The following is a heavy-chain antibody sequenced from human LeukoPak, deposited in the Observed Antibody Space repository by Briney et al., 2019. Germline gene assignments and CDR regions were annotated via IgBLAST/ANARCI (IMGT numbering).Heavy chain of an antibody. CDR3: AREGGYSYGYPKGEFDY. D-gene: IGHD5-18*01. J-gene: IGHJ4*02. Sequence: ASVKVSCKASGYTFTSYAMHWVRQAPGQRLEWMGWINAGNGNTKYSQKFQGRVTITRDTSASTAYMELSSLRPEDTAVYYCAREGGYSYGYPKGEFDYWGQGTLVTVSS. V-gene: IGHV1-3*01. CDR2: INAGNGNT. CDR1: GYTFTSYA.